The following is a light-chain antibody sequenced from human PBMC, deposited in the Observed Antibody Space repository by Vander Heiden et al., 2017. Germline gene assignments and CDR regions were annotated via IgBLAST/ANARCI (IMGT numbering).Light chain of an antibody. CDR1: QDVTNW. CDR2: GAS. V-gene: IGKV1D-12*01. CDR3: HQTDSFPST. J-gene: IGKJ5*01. Sequence: DVHLPQSPSSVSASVGDTVTIVCRASQDVTNWVAWYQHKEGTAPKLLIYGASSLQTGVPSRFSGGGSGTDFTLTISGLQPEDVATYYCHQTDSFPSTFGQGTRL.